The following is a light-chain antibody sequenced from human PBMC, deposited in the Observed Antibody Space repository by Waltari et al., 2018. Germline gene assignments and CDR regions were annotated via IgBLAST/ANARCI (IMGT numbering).Light chain of an antibody. CDR3: TSFTRAKTWV. Sequence: QSALTPPPSVSGSPRQPITIPCTGTASDIGAFNYVSWYQQHPGKAPRLLIFGVSDRPSGMSSRFSGYKSGNTASLAVSGLQAEDEADYYCTSFTRAKTWVFGGGTKVTVL. CDR2: GVS. V-gene: IGLV2-14*03. CDR1: ASDIGAFNY. J-gene: IGLJ3*02.